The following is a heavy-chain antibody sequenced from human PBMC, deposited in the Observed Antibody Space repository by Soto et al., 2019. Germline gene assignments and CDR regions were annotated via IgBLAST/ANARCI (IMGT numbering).Heavy chain of an antibody. D-gene: IGHD6-13*01. CDR1: GGSISSSNW. Sequence: QVQLQESGPGLVKPSGTLSLTCAVSGGSISSSNWWSWVRQPPGKGLEWIGEIYHSGSTNYTPSLKSRVTISVDKSENQVSLKLGSVTAADTAVYYRARAPFGTHSSSWYEAYCYYGMDVWGQGTRVSVSS. CDR3: ARAPFGTHSSSWYEAYCYYGMDV. J-gene: IGHJ6*02. CDR2: IYHSGST. V-gene: IGHV4-4*02.